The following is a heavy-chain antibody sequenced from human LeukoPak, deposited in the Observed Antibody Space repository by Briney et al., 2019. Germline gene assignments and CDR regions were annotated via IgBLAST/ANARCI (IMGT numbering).Heavy chain of an antibody. J-gene: IGHJ3*02. Sequence: PSETLSLTCTVSGGSISSYYWSWIPLPPGKGLEWIGYLSKSGNTNYNPSLKSRVTIFGDTSKNHFFLKLSSVTAADTAMYYCARARYVNSFYAFDIWGQGTLVTVSS. CDR3: ARARYVNSFYAFDI. CDR2: LSKSGNT. D-gene: IGHD3-9*01. V-gene: IGHV4-59*01. CDR1: GGSISSYY.